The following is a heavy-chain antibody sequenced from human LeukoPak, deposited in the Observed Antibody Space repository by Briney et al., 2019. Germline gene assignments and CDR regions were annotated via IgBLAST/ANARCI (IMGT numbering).Heavy chain of an antibody. CDR1: GYTITSYG. CDR3: ARQAAMVFWRQYYYFDY. D-gene: IGHD5-18*01. V-gene: IGHV1-18*01. J-gene: IGHJ4*02. CDR2: ISAYNGNT. Sequence: ASVKVSCKASGYTITSYGISWVRQAPGQGLEWMGCISAYNGNTNYAQKLQGRVTMTTDTSTSTAYMELRSLRSDDTAVYYCARQAAMVFWRQYYYFDYWGQGTLVTVSS.